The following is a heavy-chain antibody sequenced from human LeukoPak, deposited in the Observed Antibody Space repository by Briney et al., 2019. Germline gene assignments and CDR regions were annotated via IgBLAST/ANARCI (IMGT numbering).Heavy chain of an antibody. CDR2: IYYSGST. Sequence: PSETLSLTCTVSGGSISSYYWSWIRQPPGKGLEWIGYIYYSGSTNYNPSLKRRVTISVDTSKNQFSLKLSSVTAADTAVYYCAREGGIEWPPYYYYYMDVWGKGTTVTVSS. D-gene: IGHD3-3*01. CDR3: AREGGIEWPPYYYYYMDV. J-gene: IGHJ6*03. V-gene: IGHV4-59*01. CDR1: GGSISSYY.